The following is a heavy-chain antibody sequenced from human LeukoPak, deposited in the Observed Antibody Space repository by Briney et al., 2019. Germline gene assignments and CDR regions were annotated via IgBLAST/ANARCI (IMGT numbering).Heavy chain of an antibody. D-gene: IGHD2-15*01. J-gene: IGHJ4*02. CDR2: IGGSGSRT. V-gene: IGHV3-23*01. Sequence: GGSLRLSCAASGFTFSNYAMNWVRQSPGKGLEWVSTIGGSGSRTYYADSVKGRSTISRDNSRNTLYLQMSSLTAGDTAVYYCAKDAGYCNGGSCYPYYFDYWGQGTLVTVSS. CDR1: GFTFSNYA. CDR3: AKDAGYCNGGSCYPYYFDY.